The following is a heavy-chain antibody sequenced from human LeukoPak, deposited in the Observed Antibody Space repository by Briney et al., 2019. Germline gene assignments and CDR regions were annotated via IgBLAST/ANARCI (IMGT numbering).Heavy chain of an antibody. Sequence: GGALRLSRVHSRWSFTTYNMNWVGQAPRKGLECVSFISSDSKIISYADSVKGRFTVSRDNAKNSLYLQMNSLTDEDTAVYYCARNPAGIGGYWGQGTLVTVSS. V-gene: IGHV3-48*02. CDR1: RWSFTTYN. J-gene: IGHJ4*02. CDR3: ARNPAGIGGY. CDR2: ISSDSKII. D-gene: IGHD1-26*01.